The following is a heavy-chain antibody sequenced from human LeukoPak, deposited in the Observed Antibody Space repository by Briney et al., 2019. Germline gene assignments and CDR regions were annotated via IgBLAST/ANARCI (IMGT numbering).Heavy chain of an antibody. CDR2: IYYSGST. CDR3: ARGLGYCSGGSCYSFNWFDP. J-gene: IGHJ5*02. D-gene: IGHD2-15*01. CDR1: GGSFSGYY. Sequence: SETLSLTCAVYGGSFSGYYWSWIRQPPGKGLEWIGYIYYSGSTNYNPSLKSRVTISVDTSKNQFSLKLSSVTAADTAVYYCARGLGYCSGGSCYSFNWFDPWGQGTLVTVSS. V-gene: IGHV4-59*01.